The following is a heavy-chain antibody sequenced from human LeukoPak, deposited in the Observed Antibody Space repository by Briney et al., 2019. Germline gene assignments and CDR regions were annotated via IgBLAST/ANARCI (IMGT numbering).Heavy chain of an antibody. J-gene: IGHJ4*02. CDR3: VRGGAVFDY. CDR2: IKEDGGER. D-gene: IGHD3-16*01. V-gene: IGHV3-7*05. Sequence: PGGSLRLSCAVSGLTFSNAWMSWVRQAPGKGMEWVANIKEDGGERSYVDSVKGRFTISRDNAKNSLYLQMNSLRAEDTAVYYCVRGGAVFDYWGQGTLVTVSS. CDR1: GLTFSNAW.